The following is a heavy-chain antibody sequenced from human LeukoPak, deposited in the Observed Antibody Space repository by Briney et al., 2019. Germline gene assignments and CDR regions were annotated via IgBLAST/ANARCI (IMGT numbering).Heavy chain of an antibody. CDR3: ARAIITIFGVVIAHDAFDI. V-gene: IGHV4-4*07. CDR1: GGSISSYY. Sequence: SETLSLTCTVPGGSISSYYWSWIRQPPGKGLEWIGHIYTSGSTNYNPSLKSRVTISVDKTKNQSSLKLSTGTAADTAVYYCARAIITIFGVVIAHDAFDIWGQGTMVTVSS. J-gene: IGHJ3*02. D-gene: IGHD3-3*01. CDR2: IYTSGST.